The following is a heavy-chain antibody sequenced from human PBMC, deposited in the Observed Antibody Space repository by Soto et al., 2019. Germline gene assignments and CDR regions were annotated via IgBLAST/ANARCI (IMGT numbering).Heavy chain of an antibody. CDR1: GGSISSYY. V-gene: IGHV4-59*08. D-gene: IGHD2-2*03. CDR3: ARRYGYCFDY. Sequence: QVQLQESGPGLVKPSETLSLTCTVSGGSISSYYWSWIRQPPGKGLEWIGYIYYSGSTNYDPAHKSRVTISVDSSKNQSSLKLSSVTAADTAVYYCARRYGYCFDYWGQGTLVTVSS. CDR2: IYYSGST. J-gene: IGHJ4*02.